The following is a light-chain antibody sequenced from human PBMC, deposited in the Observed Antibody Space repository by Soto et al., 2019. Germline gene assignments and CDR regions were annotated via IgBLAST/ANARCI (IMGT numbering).Light chain of an antibody. CDR1: QSVSSNY. CDR3: QQYGRSPPFT. J-gene: IGKJ2*01. Sequence: IVLTQSPGTLSLSPGERATLSCRASQSVSSNYIAWYQQKLGQAPRLLIYGASSRATGIPDRFSGSGSGTDFTLTISRLEPADFAVYFCQQYGRSPPFTFGQGTKVEIK. V-gene: IGKV3-20*01. CDR2: GAS.